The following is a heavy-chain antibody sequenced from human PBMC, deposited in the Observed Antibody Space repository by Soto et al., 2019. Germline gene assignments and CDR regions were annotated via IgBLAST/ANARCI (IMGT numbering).Heavy chain of an antibody. J-gene: IGHJ6*02. D-gene: IGHD5-18*01. CDR2: INPNSGGT. CDR1: GYTFTGYY. CDR3: AREGPLDTAMVTAYYYGMDV. Sequence: QVQLVQSGAEVKKPGASVKVSCKASGYTFTGYYMHWVRQAPGQGLEWMGWINPNSGGTNYAQKFQGWVTMTRDTSISTAYMELSRLRSDDTAVYYCAREGPLDTAMVTAYYYGMDVWGQGTTVTVSS. V-gene: IGHV1-2*04.